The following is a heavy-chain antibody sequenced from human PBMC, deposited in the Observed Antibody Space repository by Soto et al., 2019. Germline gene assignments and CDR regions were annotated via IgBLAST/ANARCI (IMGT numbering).Heavy chain of an antibody. Sequence: TGGSLRLSCAASGVTLSRYGMHWVRQAPGKGLEWVAVISYDGSNKYYADSVKGRFTISRDNSKDTLYLQMNSLRAEDTAVYYCAKDKDLGAAGYYFDYWGQGTLVTVSS. CDR1: GVTLSRYG. CDR2: ISYDGSNK. CDR3: AKDKDLGAAGYYFDY. D-gene: IGHD6-13*01. J-gene: IGHJ4*02. V-gene: IGHV3-30*18.